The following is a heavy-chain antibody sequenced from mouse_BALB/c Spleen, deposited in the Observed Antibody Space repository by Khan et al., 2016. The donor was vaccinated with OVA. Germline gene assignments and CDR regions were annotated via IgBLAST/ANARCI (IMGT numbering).Heavy chain of an antibody. D-gene: IGHD1-1*01. V-gene: IGHV1S136*01. CDR3: ARDYGSSFWFAY. J-gene: IGHJ3*01. Sequence: VQLKQSGPELVKPGASVKMSCKASGYTFTNYIIHWVTQKPGQGLEWIGYINPYNDGTKYNEKFKGKATLTSDKSSTTAYMELSGLTSEDSADYYCARDYGSSFWFAYWGQGTLVTVSA. CDR1: GYTFTNYI. CDR2: INPYNDGT.